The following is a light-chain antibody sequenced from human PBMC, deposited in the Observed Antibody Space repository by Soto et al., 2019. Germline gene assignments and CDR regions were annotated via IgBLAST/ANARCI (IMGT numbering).Light chain of an antibody. CDR2: EVT. CDR3: SSYTHINTRACV. Sequence: QSVLTQPASVSGSPGQSITISCTGTSGDIGSYNRVSWYQQHPGKAPKLIIYEVTDRPSGVPNRFSGSKSGNTASLTISGLQAEDEAEYYCSSYTHINTRACVFGTGPKATVL. J-gene: IGLJ1*01. CDR1: SGDIGSYNR. V-gene: IGLV2-14*01.